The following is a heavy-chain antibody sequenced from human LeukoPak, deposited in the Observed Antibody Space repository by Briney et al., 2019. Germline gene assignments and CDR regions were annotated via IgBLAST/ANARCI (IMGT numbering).Heavy chain of an antibody. V-gene: IGHV1-2*06. Sequence: ASVKVSCKASGYTFTGYYMHWVRQAPGQGLEWMGRTNPNSGGTNYAQKFQGRVTMTRDTSISTAYMELSRLRSDDTAVYYCARVLVAVAGRTDYWGQGTLVTVSS. CDR2: TNPNSGGT. D-gene: IGHD6-19*01. CDR3: ARVLVAVAGRTDY. J-gene: IGHJ4*02. CDR1: GYTFTGYY.